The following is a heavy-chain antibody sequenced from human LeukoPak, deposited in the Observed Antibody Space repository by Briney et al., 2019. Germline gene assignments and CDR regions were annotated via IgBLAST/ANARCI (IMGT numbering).Heavy chain of an antibody. Sequence: PGGSLRLSCSFSGLIASSNYMAWVRQAPGKGLQWISFIYGGGNTLYAGSVMGRFSISRDNSKTTLYLQMNSLRAEDTAVYYCATGGRSGMAFDFWGQGTLVTVSS. V-gene: IGHV3-53*01. CDR1: GLIASSNY. J-gene: IGHJ4*02. D-gene: IGHD5-24*01. CDR2: IYGGGNT. CDR3: ATGGRSGMAFDF.